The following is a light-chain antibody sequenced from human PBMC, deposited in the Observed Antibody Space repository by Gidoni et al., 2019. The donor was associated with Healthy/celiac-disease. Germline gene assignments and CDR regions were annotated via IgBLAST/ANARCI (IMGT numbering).Light chain of an antibody. CDR2: GAS. J-gene: IGKJ4*01. CDR1: QSVSSSY. CDR3: QPYGSSPRLT. Sequence: EIVLTQSPGTLSLSPGERATLSCRASQSVSSSYLAWYQQKPGQAPRLIIYGASSRATGIPDRFSGSGSGTDFTLTISRLEPEDFAVYYCQPYGSSPRLTFGGGTKVEIK. V-gene: IGKV3-20*01.